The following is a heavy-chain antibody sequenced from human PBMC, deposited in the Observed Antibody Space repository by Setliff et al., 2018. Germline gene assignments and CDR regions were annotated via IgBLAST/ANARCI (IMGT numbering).Heavy chain of an antibody. CDR3: ARRDSTSYYGYSFDF. V-gene: IGHV4-39*01. CDR2: VDRSGNT. CDR1: GDSISRSTYY. D-gene: IGHD3-22*01. Sequence: LSLTCTLSGDSISRSTYYWGWIRQSPGKGLDWIGTVDRSGNTSYNPSLRSRVTISVDTSKNQISLKLTSVSAADTAVYYCARRDSTSYYGYSFDFWGRGTLVTVSS. J-gene: IGHJ4*02.